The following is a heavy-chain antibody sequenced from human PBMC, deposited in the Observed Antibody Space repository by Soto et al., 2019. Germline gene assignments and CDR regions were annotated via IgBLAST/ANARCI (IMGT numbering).Heavy chain of an antibody. CDR1: GASISTNHHN. Sequence: QVQLQGSGPGLVRPSETLSLTCTVSGASISTNHHNWAWVRQPPGKGLEWMGNIHYRGDTYFNPSLGSRLSMSVDTAKNQFTLKLTSVTAVDTAVYYCVRLPNGYPNWFDPGGQGTLVTVSS. D-gene: IGHD3-22*01. CDR3: VRLPNGYPNWFDP. V-gene: IGHV4-39*01. J-gene: IGHJ5*02. CDR2: IHYRGDT.